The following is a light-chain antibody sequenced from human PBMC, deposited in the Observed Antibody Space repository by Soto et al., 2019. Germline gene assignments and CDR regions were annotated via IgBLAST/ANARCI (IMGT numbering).Light chain of an antibody. V-gene: IGLV2-14*01. CDR2: EVT. J-gene: IGLJ1*01. CDR3: SSHAGSSAFYV. Sequence: QSALTQPASVSGSPGQSITISCTGTSSDIGAYDYVSWYQQYPGRVPKLLIHEVTNRPSGVSDRFSGSKSGNTASLTISGLRTEDEADYYCSSHAGSSAFYVFGTGTKVTV. CDR1: SSDIGAYDY.